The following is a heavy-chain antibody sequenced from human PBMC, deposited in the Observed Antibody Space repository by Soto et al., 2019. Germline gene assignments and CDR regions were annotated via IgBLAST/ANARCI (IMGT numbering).Heavy chain of an antibody. CDR3: ACTLYSSSWLGTVGYYYGMDV. Sequence: PGESLKISCNGSGDSFTSYWISWVRQMPWKGLEWMGRIDPSDSYTNYSPSFQGHVTISADKSISTAYLQWSSLKASDTAMYYCACTLYSSSWLGTVGYYYGMDVWGQGTTVTVSS. J-gene: IGHJ6*02. D-gene: IGHD6-13*01. V-gene: IGHV5-10-1*01. CDR2: IDPSDSYT. CDR1: GDSFTSYW.